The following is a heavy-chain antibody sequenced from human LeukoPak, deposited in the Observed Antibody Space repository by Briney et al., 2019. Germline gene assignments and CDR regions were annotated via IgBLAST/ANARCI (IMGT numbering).Heavy chain of an antibody. Sequence: GGSLRLSCAASGFTFSTNPMSWVRQAPGKGLEWVTAISPDNTYYADSVKGRLTISRDDSKNTVYLQMNSPRAEDTARYYCVKEHVDRAFTRSFEIWGQGTVVTVSS. CDR1: GFTFSTNP. J-gene: IGHJ3*02. CDR3: VKEHVDRAFTRSFEI. V-gene: IGHV3-23*01. D-gene: IGHD3-10*01. CDR2: ISPDNT.